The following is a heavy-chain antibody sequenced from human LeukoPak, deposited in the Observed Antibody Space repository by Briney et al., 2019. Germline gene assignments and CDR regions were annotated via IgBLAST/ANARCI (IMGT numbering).Heavy chain of an antibody. CDR1: GFTFSRNS. Sequence: GGSLRLSCAASGFTFSRNSMNWVRQAPGKGLEWVSSISSSSSYIYYADSVKGRFTISRDNAKNSLYLQMNSLRAEDTAVYYCARGATTRANDALDIWGQGTMVTVSS. D-gene: IGHD5-12*01. CDR3: ARGATTRANDALDI. J-gene: IGHJ3*02. CDR2: ISSSSSYI. V-gene: IGHV3-21*01.